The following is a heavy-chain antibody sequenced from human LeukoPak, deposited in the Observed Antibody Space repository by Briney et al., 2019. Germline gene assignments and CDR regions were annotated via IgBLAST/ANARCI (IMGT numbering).Heavy chain of an antibody. CDR2: INHSGST. J-gene: IGHJ6*03. V-gene: IGHV4-34*01. CDR3: GRGRLQRYYYYYMDV. Sequence: PSHTLSLTCAVYGGSFSGYYCSWIRQPPGKGLEWIGEINHSGSTNYNPSLKSRVTISVDTSKNQFSLKLSSVAAADTAVYYCGRGRLQRYYYYYMDVWGKGTTVTVYS. CDR1: GGSFSGYY. D-gene: IGHD5-24*01.